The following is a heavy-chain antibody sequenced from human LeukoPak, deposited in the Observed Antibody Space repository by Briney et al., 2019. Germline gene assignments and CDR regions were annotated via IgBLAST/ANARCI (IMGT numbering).Heavy chain of an antibody. D-gene: IGHD3-22*01. CDR1: GITFSSYG. CDR2: ISYDGSNK. CDR3: AREPYYYDSSGYSVDY. V-gene: IGHV3-30*03. J-gene: IGHJ4*02. Sequence: GTLRLSCAASGITFSSYGMSWVRQAPGKGLEWVAVISYDGSNKYYADSVKGRFTISRDNAKNSLNLQMNSLRAEDTAVYYCAREPYYYDSSGYSVDYWGQGTLVTVSS.